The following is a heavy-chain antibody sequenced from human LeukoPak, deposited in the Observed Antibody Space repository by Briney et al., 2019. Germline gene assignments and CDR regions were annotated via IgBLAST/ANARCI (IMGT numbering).Heavy chain of an antibody. CDR1: GFTFSSYW. D-gene: IGHD2-8*01. CDR2: INSDGSST. V-gene: IGHV3-74*01. J-gene: IGHJ4*02. Sequence: QPGGSLRLSCAASGFTFSSYWMHWVRHAPGKGLVWVSRINSDGSSTRYADSVKGRFTISRDNAKNTLFLQMNSLRAEDTGVYYCARGWTLMVYGMWDYWGQGTLVTVSS. CDR3: ARGWTLMVYGMWDY.